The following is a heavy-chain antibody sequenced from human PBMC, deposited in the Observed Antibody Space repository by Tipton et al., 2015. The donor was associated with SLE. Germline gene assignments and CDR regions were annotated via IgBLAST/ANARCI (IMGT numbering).Heavy chain of an antibody. CDR3: ARQNDYGPHY. J-gene: IGHJ4*02. CDR2: IYHSGST. CDR1: GYSISSGYY. D-gene: IGHD4-17*01. V-gene: IGHV4-38-2*01. Sequence: TLSLTCAVSGYSISSGYYWGWIRQPPGKGLEWIGSIYHSGSTYYNPSLKSRVTISVDTSKNQFSLKLSSVTAADTAVYYCARQNDYGPHYWGQGTLVTVSS.